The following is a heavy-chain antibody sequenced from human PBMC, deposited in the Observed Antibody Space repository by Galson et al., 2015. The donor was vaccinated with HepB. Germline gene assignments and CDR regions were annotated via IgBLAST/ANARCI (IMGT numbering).Heavy chain of an antibody. CDR3: AREPGIAVAGHFGY. V-gene: IGHV1-18*01. D-gene: IGHD6-19*01. Sequence: SVKVSCKASGYTFTSYGISWVRQAPGQGLEWMGWISAYNGNTNYAQKLQGRVTMTTDTSTSTAYMELRSLRSDDTAVYYCAREPGIAVAGHFGYWGQGTLVTVSS. CDR2: ISAYNGNT. J-gene: IGHJ4*02. CDR1: GYTFTSYG.